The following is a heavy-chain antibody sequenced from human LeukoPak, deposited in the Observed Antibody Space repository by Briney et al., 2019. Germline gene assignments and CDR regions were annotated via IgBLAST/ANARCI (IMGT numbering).Heavy chain of an antibody. V-gene: IGHV1-69*06. CDR1: GGTFSSYA. J-gene: IGHJ6*03. CDR2: IIPIFGTA. D-gene: IGHD3-10*01. Sequence: ASVKVSCKASGGTFSSYAISWVRQAPGQGLEWMGGIIPIFGTANYAQKFQGRVTITADKSTSTAYMELSSLRSEDTAVYYCARAWFGEYYYYYYMDVWGEGTTVTVSS. CDR3: ARAWFGEYYYYYYMDV.